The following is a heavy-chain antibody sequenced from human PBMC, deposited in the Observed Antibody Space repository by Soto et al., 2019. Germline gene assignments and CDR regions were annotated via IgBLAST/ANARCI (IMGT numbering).Heavy chain of an antibody. CDR3: STFQMFTISGFFTY. V-gene: IGHV4-4*08. Sequence: QVLLQESGPGLVKPSETLSLTCLISGDSNSFYSWSWIRQPPGKGLEWDAYTHADGRTDYNPSLKSRVAISVDSSKSQFSLSLTSVTVADTAVYYCSTFQMFTISGFFTYWCRGTRVTVSS. D-gene: IGHD3-10*02. CDR1: GDSNSFYS. J-gene: IGHJ4*02. CDR2: THADGRT.